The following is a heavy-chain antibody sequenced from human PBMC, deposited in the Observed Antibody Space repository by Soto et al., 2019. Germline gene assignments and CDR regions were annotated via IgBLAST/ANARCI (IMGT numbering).Heavy chain of an antibody. Sequence: GGSLRLSCAGSGFDFSDFHISWVRQAPGKGLEWISYISSSLGHTDYADSVKGRFTISRDNAKSSVFLEMSDLRSDDTAVYYCAANCNFGLNFWGQGNLVTVSS. D-gene: IGHD1-1*01. CDR3: AANCNFGLNF. J-gene: IGHJ1*01. V-gene: IGHV3-11*03. CDR1: GFDFSDFH. CDR2: ISSSLGHT.